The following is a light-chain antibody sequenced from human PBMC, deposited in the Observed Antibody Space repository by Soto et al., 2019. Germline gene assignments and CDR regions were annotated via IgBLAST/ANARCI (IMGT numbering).Light chain of an antibody. CDR3: QQANSFPFA. CDR1: HDINTW. J-gene: IGKJ3*01. V-gene: IGKV1-12*02. CDR2: GAS. Sequence: DIQMTQSPSSVSASIGDRVTITCRASHDINTWLAWYQQKPGKAPNLLIYGASSLQSGVPSRFIGSGSGTDFTLTISNLQPEDFATYYCQQANSFPFAFGPGTKVDIK.